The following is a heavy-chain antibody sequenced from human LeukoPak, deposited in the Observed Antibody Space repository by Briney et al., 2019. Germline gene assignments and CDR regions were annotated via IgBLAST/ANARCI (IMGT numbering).Heavy chain of an antibody. Sequence: ASVKVSCKASGYTFTGYYMHWVRQAPGQGLEWMGWINPNSGGTNYAQKFQGRVTMTRDTSISTAYMELSRLRSEDTAVYYCAREWYSGYDFALDYWGQGTLVTVSS. J-gene: IGHJ4*02. V-gene: IGHV1-2*02. D-gene: IGHD5-12*01. CDR2: INPNSGGT. CDR1: GYTFTGYY. CDR3: AREWYSGYDFALDY.